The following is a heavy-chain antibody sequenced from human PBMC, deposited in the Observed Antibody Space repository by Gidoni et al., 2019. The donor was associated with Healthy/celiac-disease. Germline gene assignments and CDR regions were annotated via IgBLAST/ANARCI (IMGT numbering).Heavy chain of an antibody. CDR3: ASQDDYDYVWGSYPLDY. J-gene: IGHJ4*02. CDR2: MNAGNGNT. V-gene: IGHV1-3*01. Sequence: QVQLVQSGAEVKKPGASVKVSCKASGYTFTSYAMHWVRQAPGQRLEWMGWMNAGNGNTKYSQKFQGRVTITRDTSASTAYMELSSLRSEDTAVYYCASQDDYDYVWGSYPLDYWGQGTLVTVSS. CDR1: GYTFTSYA. D-gene: IGHD3-16*02.